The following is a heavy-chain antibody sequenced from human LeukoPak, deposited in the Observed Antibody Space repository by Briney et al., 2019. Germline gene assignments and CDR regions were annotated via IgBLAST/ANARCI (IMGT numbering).Heavy chain of an antibody. Sequence: GGSLRLSCAASGFTFSNYRINCLRQAPGKGLAWVANIKQDGSETYCVDSVKGRFTISRDNAKNSLYLQMNSLRDEDTAVYYCARDLRYSSGGYGGEYWGQGTLGTVSS. V-gene: IGHV3-7*01. D-gene: IGHD6-19*01. CDR1: GFTFSNYR. J-gene: IGHJ4*02. CDR2: IKQDGSET. CDR3: ARDLRYSSGGYGGEY.